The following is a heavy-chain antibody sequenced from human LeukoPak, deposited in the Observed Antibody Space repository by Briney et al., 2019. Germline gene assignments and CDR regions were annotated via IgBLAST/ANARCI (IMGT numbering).Heavy chain of an antibody. CDR1: GFTFSFYW. CDR3: VREYSSSSGRTFDI. D-gene: IGHD6-6*01. CDR2: FSPDGSSN. J-gene: IGHJ3*02. V-gene: IGHV3-74*01. Sequence: GDSLRLSCGASGFTFSFYWMHWVRRAPGKGLVWVSRFSPDGSSNNSAESLKGRFTRARDNANSTLYLQMNSLRAEHTAVYYCVREYSSSSGRTFDIWGQGTVVSVSP.